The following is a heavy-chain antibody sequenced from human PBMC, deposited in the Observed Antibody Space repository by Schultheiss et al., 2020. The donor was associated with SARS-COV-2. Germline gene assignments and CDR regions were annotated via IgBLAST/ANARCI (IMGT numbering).Heavy chain of an antibody. Sequence: SQTLSLTCTVSGGSISSYYWSWIRQPPGKGLEWIGYIYYSGSTNYNPSLKSRVTISVDKSKNQFSLKLSSVTAADTAVYYCARLEGSGYPLGYYYGMDVWGQGTTVTVSS. CDR2: IYYSGST. CDR1: GGSISSYY. D-gene: IGHD3-22*01. J-gene: IGHJ6*02. CDR3: ARLEGSGYPLGYYYGMDV. V-gene: IGHV4-59*12.